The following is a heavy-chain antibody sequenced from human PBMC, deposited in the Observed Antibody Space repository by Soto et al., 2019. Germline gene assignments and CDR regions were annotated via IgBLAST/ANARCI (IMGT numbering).Heavy chain of an antibody. CDR3: ARDVVIVGARTYYYYYGMDV. Sequence: ASVKVSCKASGYTFTGYYMHWVRQAPGQGLEWMGWINPNSGGTNYAQKFQGWVTMTRDTPISTAYMELSRLRSDDTAVYYCARDVVIVGARTYYYYYGMDVWGQGTTVTVSS. V-gene: IGHV1-2*04. D-gene: IGHD1-26*01. CDR1: GYTFTGYY. CDR2: INPNSGGT. J-gene: IGHJ6*02.